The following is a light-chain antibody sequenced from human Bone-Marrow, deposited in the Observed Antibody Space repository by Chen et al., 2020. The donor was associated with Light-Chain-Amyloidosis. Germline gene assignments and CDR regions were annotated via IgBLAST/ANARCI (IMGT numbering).Light chain of an antibody. J-gene: IGLJ1*01. CDR2: AVS. V-gene: IGLV2-14*01. CDR3: SSFTSSSSYV. CDR1: SGDVGTYNY. Sequence: QSALTQPASVSGSPGQSITISCTGTSGDVGTYNYVSLYQQHPGKAPKVMFYAVSNRPSGVSNRFSGAKSGNTASLTISGLQAEDEADYYCSSFTSSSSYVFGPGTKVTVL.